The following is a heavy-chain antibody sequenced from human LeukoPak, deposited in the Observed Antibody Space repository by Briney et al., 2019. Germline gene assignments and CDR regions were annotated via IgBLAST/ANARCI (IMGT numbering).Heavy chain of an antibody. D-gene: IGHD3-22*01. V-gene: IGHV1-2*02. CDR2: INPNSGGT. J-gene: IGHJ4*02. Sequence: ASVKVSCKASGYTFTGYYMHWVRQAPGQGLEWMGWINPNSGGTNYAQKIKGRVTMTRDTSISTAYMELSRLRSDDTAVYYCARTYYDSSGYVPFDYWGQGTLVIVSS. CDR3: ARTYYDSSGYVPFDY. CDR1: GYTFTGYY.